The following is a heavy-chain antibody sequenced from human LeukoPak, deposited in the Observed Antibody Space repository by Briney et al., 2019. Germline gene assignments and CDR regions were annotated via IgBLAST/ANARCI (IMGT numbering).Heavy chain of an antibody. CDR2: IKEDGSRK. V-gene: IGHV3-7*03. CDR3: AAPLDYYDSSGYHQGGD. D-gene: IGHD3-22*01. J-gene: IGHJ4*02. Sequence: GGSLRLSCAASGLTFSSYWMTWVRQAPGKGLEWVANIKEDGSRKNYMDSAKGRFTISRDNTKNSLYLQMNSLRAEDTAVYYCAAPLDYYDSSGYHQGGDWGQGTLVTVSS. CDR1: GLTFSSYW.